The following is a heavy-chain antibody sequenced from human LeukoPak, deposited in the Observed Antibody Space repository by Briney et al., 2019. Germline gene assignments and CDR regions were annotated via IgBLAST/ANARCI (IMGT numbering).Heavy chain of an antibody. Sequence: SETLSLTCGVYGESFSVYYWSWIRQPPGKGLEWLGEINHSGSTNYNPSLKSRVTISVDTSKNQFSLKLSSVTAADTALYYCARGEVVRGLIKEPFDYWGQGTLVTVSS. CDR2: INHSGST. CDR3: ARGEVVRGLIKEPFDY. D-gene: IGHD3-10*01. J-gene: IGHJ4*02. V-gene: IGHV4-34*01. CDR1: GESFSVYY.